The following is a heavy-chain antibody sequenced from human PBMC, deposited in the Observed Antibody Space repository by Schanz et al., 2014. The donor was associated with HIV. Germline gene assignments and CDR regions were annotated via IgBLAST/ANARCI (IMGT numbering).Heavy chain of an antibody. J-gene: IGHJ6*02. V-gene: IGHV3-23*01. Sequence: DVQILESGGGLVQPGGSRRLSCAVSGLPFSTSAMSWVRQDPGKGLEWDSDISGSGGSTYYADSVKGRFTSSRDNSKNTLYLQMNSLRAEDTAVYYCARDWRPNYDFWSGSIGVIGMDVWGQGTTVTVSS. CDR3: ARDWRPNYDFWSGSIGVIGMDV. D-gene: IGHD3-3*01. CDR1: GLPFSTSA. CDR2: ISGSGGST.